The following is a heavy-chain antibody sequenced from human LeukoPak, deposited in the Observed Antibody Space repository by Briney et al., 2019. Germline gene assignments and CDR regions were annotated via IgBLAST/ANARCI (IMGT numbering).Heavy chain of an antibody. J-gene: IGHJ4*02. Sequence: GGSLRLSCAASGFTLSGYNVHWVRQAPGQGLEWVAVISSDGHRKYYTDSVKGRFSISRDISKNTLYLQMSSLRAEDTAVYYCARGKSGIYTRPFDYWGQGTLVTVSS. CDR2: ISSDGHRK. V-gene: IGHV3-30*04. D-gene: IGHD1-26*01. CDR1: GFTLSGYN. CDR3: ARGKSGIYTRPFDY.